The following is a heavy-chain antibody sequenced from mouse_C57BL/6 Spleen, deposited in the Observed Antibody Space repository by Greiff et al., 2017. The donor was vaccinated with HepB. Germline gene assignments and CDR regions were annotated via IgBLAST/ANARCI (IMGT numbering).Heavy chain of an antibody. CDR3: ARSDYGNYPWYFDV. J-gene: IGHJ1*03. V-gene: IGHV1-69*01. Sequence: VQLQQSGAELVMPGASVKLSCKASGYTFTSYWMHWVKQRPGQGLEWIGEIDPSDSYTNYNQKFKGKSTLTVDKSSSTAYMQLSSLTSEDSAVYYCARSDYGNYPWYFDVWGTGTTVTVSS. CDR1: GYTFTSYW. D-gene: IGHD2-1*01. CDR2: IDPSDSYT.